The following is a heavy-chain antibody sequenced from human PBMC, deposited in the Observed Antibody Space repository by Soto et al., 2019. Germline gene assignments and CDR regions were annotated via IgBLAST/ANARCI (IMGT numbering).Heavy chain of an antibody. CDR1: GGSFSGHY. V-gene: IGHV4-34*01. CDR2: INHSGST. CDR3: ARVVGSSGDYFDY. J-gene: IGHJ4*02. Sequence: SETLSLTCAVYGGSFSGHYWSWIRQPPGKGLEWIGEINHSGSTNYNPSLKSRVTISVDTSKNQFSLKLSSVTAADTAVYYCARVVGSSGDYFDYWGQGTPVTVSS. D-gene: IGHD3-10*01.